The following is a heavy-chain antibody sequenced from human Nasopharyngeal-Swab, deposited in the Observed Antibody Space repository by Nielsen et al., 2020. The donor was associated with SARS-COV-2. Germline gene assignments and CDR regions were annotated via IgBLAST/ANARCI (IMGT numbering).Heavy chain of an antibody. Sequence: GESLKISCAASGFTFSSYAVHWVRQAPGKGLEWVAVISYDGSNKYYADSVKGRFTISRDNSKNTLYLQMNSLRAEDTAVYYCAREHDYGDPTSYGMDVWGQGTTVTVSS. CDR1: GFTFSSYA. CDR3: AREHDYGDPTSYGMDV. J-gene: IGHJ6*02. CDR2: ISYDGSNK. D-gene: IGHD4-17*01. V-gene: IGHV3-30*04.